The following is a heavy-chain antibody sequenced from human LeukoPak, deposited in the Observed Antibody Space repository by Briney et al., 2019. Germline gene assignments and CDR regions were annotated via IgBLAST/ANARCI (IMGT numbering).Heavy chain of an antibody. J-gene: IGHJ4*02. CDR2: ISDDGRSK. Sequence: GGSLRLSCAASGFSFISYGMHWVRQAPGKGLEWVGVISDDGRSKDYADSVKGRLIISRDNSKDTLYLQMNSLRAEDTAVYYCAKRPSDYGDYVSYFDYWGQGTLVTVSS. CDR1: GFSFISYG. D-gene: IGHD4-17*01. V-gene: IGHV3-30*18. CDR3: AKRPSDYGDYVSYFDY.